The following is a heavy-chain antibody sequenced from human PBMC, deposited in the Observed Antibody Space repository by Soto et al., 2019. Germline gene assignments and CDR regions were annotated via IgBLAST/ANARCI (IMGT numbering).Heavy chain of an antibody. CDR3: ARFGYTTAAH. J-gene: IGHJ4*02. CDR2: ISSSSSYI. CDR1: GFTFSSYT. Sequence: EVQLMESGGGLVKPGGSLRLSCAASGFTFSSYTMIWVRQAPGKGLEWVSSISSSSSYIYYADSVKGRFTISRDNAKNSLYLQMNSLRAEDTAVYYCARFGYTTAAHWGQGTLVTVSS. D-gene: IGHD5-12*01. V-gene: IGHV3-21*01.